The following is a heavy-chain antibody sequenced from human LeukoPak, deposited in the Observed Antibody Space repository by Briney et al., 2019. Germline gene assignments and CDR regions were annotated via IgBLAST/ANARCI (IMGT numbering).Heavy chain of an antibody. V-gene: IGHV3-21*01. J-gene: IGHJ6*02. CDR3: ARGTISGDSGTGMDV. CDR2: ITGSSSYI. D-gene: IGHD4-17*01. Sequence: GGSLRLSCAASGFTFSTYYMNWVRQAPGKGLEWVSFITGSSSYIYYTDSVKGRFTISRDNAKNSLFLQMNSLRDEDTAVYYCARGTISGDSGTGMDVWGQGTTVTVSS. CDR1: GFTFSTYY.